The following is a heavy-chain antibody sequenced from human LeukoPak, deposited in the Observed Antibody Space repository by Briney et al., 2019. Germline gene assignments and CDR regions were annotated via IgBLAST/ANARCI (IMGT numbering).Heavy chain of an antibody. CDR1: GFTFSSYG. CDR2: VRYDGSNK. V-gene: IGHV3-30*02. J-gene: IGHJ4*02. Sequence: GGSLRLSCVASGFTFSSYGMHWVRQSPGRGLEWVAFVRYDGSNKYYADSVKGRFTISRDNSKNTLYLQMGSLRAEDMAVYYCAREMRKAGPVFDYWGQGTLVTVSS. D-gene: IGHD6-13*01. CDR3: AREMRKAGPVFDY.